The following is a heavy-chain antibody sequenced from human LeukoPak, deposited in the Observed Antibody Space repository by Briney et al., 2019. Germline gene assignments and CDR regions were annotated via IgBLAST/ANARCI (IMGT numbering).Heavy chain of an antibody. CDR1: GASISTYY. Sequence: SETLSLTCTVSGASISTYYWSWLRQPPGKGLEWIGYIWYSGSTNYNPSLESRLTISVDTSKDQVSLRLASATVADTAVYYCAATTLKGIFYCSGDRCYGGVGNFDSWGRGAQVTVSS. D-gene: IGHD2-15*01. V-gene: IGHV4-59*01. CDR3: AATTLKGIFYCSGDRCYGGVGNFDS. J-gene: IGHJ4*02. CDR2: IWYSGST.